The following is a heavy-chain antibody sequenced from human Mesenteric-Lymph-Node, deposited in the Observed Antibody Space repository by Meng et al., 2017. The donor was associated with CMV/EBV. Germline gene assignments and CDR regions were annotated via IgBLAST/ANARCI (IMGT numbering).Heavy chain of an antibody. Sequence: FTDYYMHGVQQAPGKGLEWMGLVDPEDGETIYAEKFQGRVTITADTSTDTAYMELSSLRSEDTAVYYCALNIVVVPAAREANWFDPWGQGTLVTVSS. CDR3: ALNIVVVPAAREANWFDP. V-gene: IGHV1-69-2*01. J-gene: IGHJ5*02. CDR2: VDPEDGET. D-gene: IGHD2-2*01. CDR1: FTDYY.